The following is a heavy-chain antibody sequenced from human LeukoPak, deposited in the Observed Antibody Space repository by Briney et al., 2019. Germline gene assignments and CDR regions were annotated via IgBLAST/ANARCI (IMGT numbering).Heavy chain of an antibody. J-gene: IGHJ6*03. CDR1: GFTFGDYA. Sequence: HSGGSLRLSCTASGFTFGDYAMSWVRQAPGKGLEWVGFIRSKAYGGTTEYAASVKGRFTISRDDSKSIAYLQMNSLKTEDTAVYYCTREEGSSGWYYYYYYMDVWGKGTTVTISS. CDR2: IRSKAYGGTT. V-gene: IGHV3-49*04. CDR3: TREEGSSGWYYYYYYMDV. D-gene: IGHD6-19*01.